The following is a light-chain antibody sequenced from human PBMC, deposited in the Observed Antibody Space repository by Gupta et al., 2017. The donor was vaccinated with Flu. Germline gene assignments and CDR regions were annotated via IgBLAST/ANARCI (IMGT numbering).Light chain of an antibody. V-gene: IGLV2-14*01. CDR2: EVN. J-gene: IGLJ3*02. CDR3: TSFTRSNTWV. CDR1: TSDIGAHNR. Sequence: QSALTQPASVSGSPGQSITLSCTGTTSDIGAHNRVSWCQQHPGKAPKLIIYEVNNRPSGVSNRFSGSKSGNTASLTISGLQAEDEADYYCTSFTRSNTWVFGGGTKLTVL.